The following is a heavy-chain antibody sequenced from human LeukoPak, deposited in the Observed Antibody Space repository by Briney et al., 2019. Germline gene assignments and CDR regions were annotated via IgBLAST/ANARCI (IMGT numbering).Heavy chain of an antibody. J-gene: IGHJ3*02. CDR2: VYYSGTT. CDR3: ARHIWAGDNDAFDI. V-gene: IGHV4-39*01. CDR1: GGSITSSIYY. Sequence: SETLSLTCTVSGGSITSSIYYWGWIRQPPGKGLEWIGSVYYSGTTYYTPSLKSRVTISVDTSKNQFSLKLNSVTAADTAVYYCARHIWAGDNDAFDIWGQGTMVTVSS. D-gene: IGHD3-16*01.